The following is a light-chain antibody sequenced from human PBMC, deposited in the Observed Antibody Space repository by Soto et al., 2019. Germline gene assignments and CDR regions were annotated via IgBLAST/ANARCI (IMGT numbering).Light chain of an antibody. CDR3: KEYGSSPPYT. CDR1: QSVGSD. V-gene: IGKV3-20*01. J-gene: IGKJ2*01. CDR2: AAS. Sequence: EIVMTQSPATLSVSPGERATLSCRASQSVGSDLAWYQQKPDQAPRLVIYAASTRATGIPDRFSGSGSATDFTLTISRLEPEDSAVYYCKEYGSSPPYTFGQGTKLEIK.